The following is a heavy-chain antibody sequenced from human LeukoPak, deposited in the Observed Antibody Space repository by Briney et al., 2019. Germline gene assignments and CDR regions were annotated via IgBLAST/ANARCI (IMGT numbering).Heavy chain of an antibody. V-gene: IGHV4-4*07. Sequence: PSETLSLTCTVSGGSISSYYWSWIRQPAGKGLEWIGRIYTSGSTNYNPSLKSRVTMSVDTSKNQFSLKLSSVTAADTAAYYCAREIGSGSYYNVPYYFDYWGQGTLVTVSS. D-gene: IGHD3-10*01. CDR2: IYTSGST. J-gene: IGHJ4*02. CDR1: GGSISSYY. CDR3: AREIGSGSYYNVPYYFDY.